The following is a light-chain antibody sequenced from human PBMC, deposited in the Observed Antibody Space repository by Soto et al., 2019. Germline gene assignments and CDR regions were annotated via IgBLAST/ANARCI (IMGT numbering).Light chain of an antibody. Sequence: QSVLIQPPSASGTPGQTVTISCSGDYSNIGRYPVNWYQQVPGMAPRLLIYVDNQRPSGVPDRFSGSKSGTSASLAITGLQAEDEADYYCLSYDSSLSAFYVFGTGTKLTVL. CDR3: LSYDSSLSAFYV. CDR2: VDN. J-gene: IGLJ1*01. V-gene: IGLV1-44*01. CDR1: YSNIGRYP.